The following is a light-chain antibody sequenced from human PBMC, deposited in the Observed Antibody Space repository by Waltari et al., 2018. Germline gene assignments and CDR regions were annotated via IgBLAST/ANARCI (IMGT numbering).Light chain of an antibody. CDR3: QQSFSSPWT. Sequence: DIQMTQSPSSLSASVGDTVTVTCRPSQNIRTYLNWYQQKTAKAPKLLIYGASTLQRGVPSRFRGSASGTEFTLTVTNLQPDDFATYFCQQSFSSPWTFGQGTKVEIK. V-gene: IGKV1-39*01. CDR2: GAS. J-gene: IGKJ1*01. CDR1: QNIRTY.